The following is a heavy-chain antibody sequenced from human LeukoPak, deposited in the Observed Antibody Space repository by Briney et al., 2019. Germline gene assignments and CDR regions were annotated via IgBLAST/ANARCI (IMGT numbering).Heavy chain of an antibody. CDR2: IRYDGGNK. D-gene: IGHD3-9*01. V-gene: IGHV3-30*02. CDR1: KFTFSSYG. J-gene: IGHJ4*02. CDR3: AKCMDILTGYLWSLDY. Sequence: GGSLRLSCAASKFTFSSYGMHWVRQAPGKGLEWVAFIRYDGGNKYYADSVKGRFTVSRDNSKNTLSLQMNSLRAEDTAVYCCAKCMDILTGYLWSLDYWGQGTLVTVSS.